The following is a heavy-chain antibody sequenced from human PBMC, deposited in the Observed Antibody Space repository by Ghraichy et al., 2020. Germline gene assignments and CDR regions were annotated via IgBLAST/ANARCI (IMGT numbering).Heavy chain of an antibody. CDR3: EKGRGGGYDAFDI. J-gene: IGHJ3*02. CDR2: ISGSGGST. V-gene: IGHV3-23*01. D-gene: IGHD3-16*01. CDR1: GFTFSSYA. Sequence: GGSLRLSCAASGFTFSSYAMSWVRQAPGKGLEWVSAISGSGGSTYYADSVKGRFTIFRDNSKNTLYLQMNSLRAEDTAVYYCEKGRGGGYDAFDIWGQGTMVTVSS.